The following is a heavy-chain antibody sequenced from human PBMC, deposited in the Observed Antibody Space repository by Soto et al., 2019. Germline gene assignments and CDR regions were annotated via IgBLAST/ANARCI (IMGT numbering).Heavy chain of an antibody. V-gene: IGHV4-34*01. CDR3: ARARRTRIAAAGTGWYFDL. J-gene: IGHJ2*01. CDR2: INHSGST. Sequence: ETLSLTCAVYGGSFSGYYWSWIRQPPGKGLEWIGEINHSGSTNYNPSLKSRVTISVDTSKNQFSLKLSSVTAADTAVYYCARARRTRIAAAGTGWYFDLWGRGTLVTVSS. CDR1: GGSFSGYY. D-gene: IGHD6-13*01.